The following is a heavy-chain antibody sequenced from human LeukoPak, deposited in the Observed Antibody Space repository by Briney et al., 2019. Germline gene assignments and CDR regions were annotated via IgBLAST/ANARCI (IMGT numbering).Heavy chain of an antibody. V-gene: IGHV3-73*01. CDR3: TTQGYSYVSKFEY. CDR2: IRSKANSYAT. D-gene: IGHD5-18*01. Sequence: PGGSLRLSCVVSGLTFSGSAMHWVRQASGKGLEWVGRIRSKANSYATGYTESVKGRFTISRDDSKNTAFLQMNSLKSEDTAVYYCTTQGYSYVSKFEYWGQGTRVSVSS. CDR1: GLTFSGSA. J-gene: IGHJ4*02.